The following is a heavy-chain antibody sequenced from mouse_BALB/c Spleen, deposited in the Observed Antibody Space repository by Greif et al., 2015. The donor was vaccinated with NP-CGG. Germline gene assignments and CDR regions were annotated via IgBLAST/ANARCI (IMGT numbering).Heavy chain of an antibody. J-gene: IGHJ1*01. CDR3: ARWDWYFDV. CDR2: IDPANGNT. V-gene: IGHV14-3*02. Sequence: VQLQQSGAELVKPGASVKLSCTASGFNIKDTYMHSVKQRPEQGLEWIGRIDPANGNTKYDPKFQGKATITADTSSNTAYLQLSSLTSVDTAVYYCARWDWYFDVWGAGTTVTVSS. CDR1: GFNIKDTY.